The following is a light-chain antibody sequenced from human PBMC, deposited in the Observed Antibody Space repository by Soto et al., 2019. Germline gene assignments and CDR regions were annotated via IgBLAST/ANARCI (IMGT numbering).Light chain of an antibody. Sequence: DIQMTQSPSSLSASVGDRVTITCQASHDIKKYLNWYQEKPGKAPKLLIYDASNLQTGVPSRFSGSRSETHFTFSTSSLQPEDIATYYCQRYDSLPPTFGQGTRLDIK. CDR3: QRYDSLPPT. CDR1: HDIKKY. CDR2: DAS. V-gene: IGKV1-33*01. J-gene: IGKJ5*01.